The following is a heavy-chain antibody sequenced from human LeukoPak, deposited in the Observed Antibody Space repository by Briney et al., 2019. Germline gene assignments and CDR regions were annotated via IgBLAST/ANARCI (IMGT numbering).Heavy chain of an antibody. CDR1: GFTVDSNY. Sequence: GGSLRLSCAASGFTVDSNYLSWVRQAPGKGLEWVSTIYTGGNTYYAASVKGRFTISRDFSKNTVFLHMNSLRAEDTAMYYCARQSTGSYYSPIDYWGQGTLVTVSS. CDR3: ARQSTGSYYSPIDY. D-gene: IGHD1-26*01. CDR2: IYTGGNT. J-gene: IGHJ4*02. V-gene: IGHV3-53*01.